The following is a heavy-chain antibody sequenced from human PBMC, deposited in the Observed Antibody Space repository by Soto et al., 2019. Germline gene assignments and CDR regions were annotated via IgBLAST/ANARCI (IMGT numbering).Heavy chain of an antibody. J-gene: IGHJ4*02. CDR1: GVIFSSNA. Sequence: QVQLVESGGGVVQPGRSLRLSCAVSGVIFSSNAMHWVRQAPGKGLEWVAVISYDGKNEYYADSVKGRFTISRDNSKNTLYLQMNSLKRDDTAVYYCARDRYASANATFLDHWGQGALVTVSS. D-gene: IGHD2-15*01. CDR3: ARDRYASANATFLDH. CDR2: ISYDGKNE. V-gene: IGHV3-30*01.